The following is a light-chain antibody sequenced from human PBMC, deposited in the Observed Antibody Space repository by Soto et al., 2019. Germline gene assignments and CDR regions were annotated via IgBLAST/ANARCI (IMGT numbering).Light chain of an antibody. V-gene: IGLV2-14*03. CDR2: EVS. CDR3: TSFATGRIYF. CDR1: SSDIGAYGY. Sequence: QSVLTQPASVSGSPGQSITISCSGTSSDIGAYGYVSRYHGHPGRARQLIIYEVSHRFSGLSDRFSGSKSGNTASLTISGLQAEYEGDYHCTSFATGRIYFFGSGTKVTVL. J-gene: IGLJ1*01.